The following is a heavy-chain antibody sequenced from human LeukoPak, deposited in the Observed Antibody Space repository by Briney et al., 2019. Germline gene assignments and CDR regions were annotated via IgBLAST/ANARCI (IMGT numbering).Heavy chain of an antibody. Sequence: SETLSLTCTVSGGSISSYYWSWIRQPPGKGLEWIGEINHSGSTNYNPSLKSRVTISVDTSKNQFSLKLSSVTAADTAVYYCARRPGANKRNYYYYMDVWGKGTTVTISS. CDR1: GGSISSYY. CDR3: ARRPGANKRNYYYYMDV. J-gene: IGHJ6*03. D-gene: IGHD1/OR15-1a*01. CDR2: INHSGST. V-gene: IGHV4-34*01.